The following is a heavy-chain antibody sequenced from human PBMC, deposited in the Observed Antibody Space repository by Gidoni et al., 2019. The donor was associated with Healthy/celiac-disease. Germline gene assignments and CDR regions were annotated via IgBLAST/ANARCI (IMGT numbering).Heavy chain of an antibody. J-gene: IGHJ4*02. V-gene: IGHV4-59*01. CDR2: IYYSGST. Sequence: QVQLQESGPGLVKPSETLSLPSTVHGGSISSYYWSWIRQPPGKGLEWIGYIYYSGSTNYNPSLKSRVTISVDTSKNQFSLKLSSVTAADTAVYYCARELPFVGVIGSFDYWGQGTLVTVSS. CDR3: ARELPFVGVIGSFDY. CDR1: GGSISSYY. D-gene: IGHD3-16*02.